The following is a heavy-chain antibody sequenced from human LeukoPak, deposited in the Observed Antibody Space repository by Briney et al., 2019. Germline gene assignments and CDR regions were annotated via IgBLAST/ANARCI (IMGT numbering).Heavy chain of an antibody. J-gene: IGHJ5*02. Sequence: PGGSLRLSCAASGFTFDDYAMHRVRQAPGKGLEWVSGISWNSGSIGYAYSVKGRFTISRDNAKNSLYLQMNSLRAEDTALYYCAKARGIAAQFDPWGQGTLVTVSS. CDR3: AKARGIAAQFDP. D-gene: IGHD6-13*01. CDR1: GFTFDDYA. V-gene: IGHV3-9*01. CDR2: ISWNSGSI.